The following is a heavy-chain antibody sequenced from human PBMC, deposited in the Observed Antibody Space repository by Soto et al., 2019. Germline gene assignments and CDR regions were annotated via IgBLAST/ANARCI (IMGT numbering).Heavy chain of an antibody. CDR2: ISPYNGNT. J-gene: IGHJ6*02. V-gene: IGHV1-18*01. D-gene: IGHD1-26*01. CDR3: ARGAPSWAYGMDV. Sequence: QVQLVQSGAEVKKPGASVKVSCEASGYTFTTYGISWVRQAPGQGLEWMGWISPYNGNTNYAQKFQGRVNMTTDTTTRRADMDLRSLRSDDTAGYYCARGAPSWAYGMDVWGQGTTVTVSS. CDR1: GYTFTTYG.